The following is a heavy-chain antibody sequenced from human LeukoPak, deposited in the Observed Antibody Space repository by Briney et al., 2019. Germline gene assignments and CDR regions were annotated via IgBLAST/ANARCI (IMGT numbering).Heavy chain of an antibody. CDR2: ISGSGGST. V-gene: IGHV3-23*01. J-gene: IGHJ3*02. CDR3: AKDGLLRFLEWQTHAFDI. Sequence: GGSLRLSCAASGFTFSSYAMSWVRQAPGKGLEWVSAISGSGGSTYYADSAKGRFTISRDNSKNTLYLQMNSLRAEDTAVYYCAKDGLLRFLEWQTHAFDIWGQGTMVTVSS. CDR1: GFTFSSYA. D-gene: IGHD3-3*01.